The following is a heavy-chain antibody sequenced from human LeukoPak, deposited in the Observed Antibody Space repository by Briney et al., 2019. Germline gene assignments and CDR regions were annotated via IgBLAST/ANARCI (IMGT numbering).Heavy chain of an antibody. J-gene: IGHJ4*02. D-gene: IGHD3-22*01. CDR2: INPSGSST. V-gene: IGHV1-46*01. CDR1: GYIFTGYY. CDR3: ARPNYYYDSSGYDY. Sequence: ASVKVSCKASGYIFTGYYMHWVRQAPGQGLVWMGMINPSGSSTTYAQKFQGRVTMTRDMSTSTVYMELSSLRSEDTAVYYCARPNYYYDSSGYDYWGQGTLVTVSS.